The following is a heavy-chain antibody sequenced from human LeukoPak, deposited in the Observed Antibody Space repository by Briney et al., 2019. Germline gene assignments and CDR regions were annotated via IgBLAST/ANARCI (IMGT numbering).Heavy chain of an antibody. Sequence: PSETLSRTCTVSGDSVSSGNYYLSWIRQPPGKGLDWITYMSPSGTTKYNPSLKSRVTTSVDTSRTQFSLRLSSVTAADTAVYYCARGQDDRSGTFDYWGQGILVTVSS. CDR1: GDSVSSGNYY. V-gene: IGHV4-61*01. CDR2: MSPSGTT. D-gene: IGHD3-22*01. J-gene: IGHJ4*02. CDR3: ARGQDDRSGTFDY.